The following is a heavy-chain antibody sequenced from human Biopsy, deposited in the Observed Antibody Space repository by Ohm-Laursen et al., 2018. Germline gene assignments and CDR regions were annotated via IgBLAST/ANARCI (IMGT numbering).Heavy chain of an antibody. CDR2: IYYTGST. Sequence: SDTLSLTCPVSRDSISNYYWTWIRQSPGQGLEWIGYIYYTGSTNYNPSVKSRVTISVDTSKNQFSLKLNSVTAADTAVYFRARDSRGGHLNTTLITGKNLDSWGQGILVTVSS. CDR1: RDSISNYY. V-gene: IGHV4-59*01. D-gene: IGHD3-16*01. J-gene: IGHJ4*02. CDR3: ARDSRGGHLNTTLITGKNLDS.